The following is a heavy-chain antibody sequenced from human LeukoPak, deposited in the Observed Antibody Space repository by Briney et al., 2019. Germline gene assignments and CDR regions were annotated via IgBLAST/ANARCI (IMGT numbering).Heavy chain of an antibody. Sequence: ASVKVSCKASGYTFTSYDINWVRQAAGQGLEWMGRINPDSSGTYLAQSFQDRVIMTSDTSIGTAYMELSGLTSDDTAVYYCARDLSSTDHWEFDHWGQGTLVTVSS. CDR1: GYTFTSYD. V-gene: IGHV1-2*06. J-gene: IGHJ4*02. CDR3: ARDLSSTDHWEFDH. CDR2: INPDSSGT. D-gene: IGHD2/OR15-2a*01.